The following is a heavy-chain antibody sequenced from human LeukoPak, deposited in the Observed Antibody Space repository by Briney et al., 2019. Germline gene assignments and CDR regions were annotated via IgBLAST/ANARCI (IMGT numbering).Heavy chain of an antibody. J-gene: IGHJ3*02. D-gene: IGHD6-6*01. CDR2: INPSGGST. Sequence: ASVKVSCKASGYTFTSYYMHWVRQAPGQGLEWMGIINPSGGSTSYAQKFQGRVTMTRGTSTSTVYMELSSLRSEDTAVYYCATASSSGAFDIWGQGTMVTVSS. CDR3: ATASSSGAFDI. V-gene: IGHV1-46*01. CDR1: GYTFTSYY.